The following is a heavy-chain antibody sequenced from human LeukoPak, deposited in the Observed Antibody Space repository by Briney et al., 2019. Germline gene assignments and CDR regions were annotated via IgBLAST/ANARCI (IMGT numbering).Heavy chain of an antibody. CDR2: INPNSGGT. J-gene: IGHJ2*01. Sequence: ASVKVSCKASGYTFTGYYMHWVRQAPGQGLEWMGWINPNSGGTNYAQKFQGRVTMTRDTSISTAYMELSRLSSDDTAVYYCARDPYYDILTGYYKHWYFDLWGRGTLVTVSS. CDR3: ARDPYYDILTGYYKHWYFDL. D-gene: IGHD3-9*01. CDR1: GYTFTGYY. V-gene: IGHV1-2*02.